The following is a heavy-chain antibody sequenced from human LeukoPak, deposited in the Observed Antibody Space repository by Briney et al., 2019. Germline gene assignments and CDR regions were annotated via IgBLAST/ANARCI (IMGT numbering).Heavy chain of an antibody. J-gene: IGHJ4*02. Sequence: ASVKVSCKASRYTFPHYDIHLVLQATGQGLEWMGWMNPNSGNTGYAQKFRGRVTMTRDTSITTAYLELSSLTSEDTAVYYCARVHSGQDWGQGTLVTVSS. CDR1: RYTFPHYD. CDR3: ARVHSGQD. CDR2: MNPNSGNT. D-gene: IGHD5-12*01. V-gene: IGHV1-8*01.